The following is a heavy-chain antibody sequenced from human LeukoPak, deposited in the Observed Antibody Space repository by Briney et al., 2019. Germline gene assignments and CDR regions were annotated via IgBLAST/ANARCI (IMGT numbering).Heavy chain of an antibody. D-gene: IGHD3-22*01. CDR3: ARQEARGYLYEGLDY. CDR2: ISYNGGRK. CDR1: GFTFNSYA. Sequence: GRSLRLSCAASGFTFNSYAIHWVRQAPGKGLEWVALISYNGGRKDYADSVKGRFTIDRDNSKNTVYLQMNSLRPDDTAVYSCARQEARGYLYEGLDYWGQGNLVTVSS. V-gene: IGHV3-30*04. J-gene: IGHJ4*02.